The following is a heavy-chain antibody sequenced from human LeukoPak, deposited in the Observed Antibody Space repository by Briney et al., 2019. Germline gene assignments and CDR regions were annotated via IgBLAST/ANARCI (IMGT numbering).Heavy chain of an antibody. CDR3: ARQEVIWLDGYKTVMRKFDY. CDR1: GGSISSGDYY. V-gene: IGHV4-61*08. D-gene: IGHD5-24*01. Sequence: KPSQTLSLTCTVSGGSISSGDYYWSWIRQPPGKGLEWIGYVYYSGSTNYNPSLKSRVTISVDTSKNQFSLKLSSVTAADTAVYYCARQEVIWLDGYKTVMRKFDYWGQGTLVTVSS. CDR2: VYYSGST. J-gene: IGHJ4*02.